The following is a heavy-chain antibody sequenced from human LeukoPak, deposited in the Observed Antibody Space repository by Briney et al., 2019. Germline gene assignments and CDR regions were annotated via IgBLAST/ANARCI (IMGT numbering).Heavy chain of an antibody. CDR2: INHSGST. V-gene: IGHV4-34*01. CDR3: ARGSISSSWLKRDYYYYYGMDV. J-gene: IGHJ6*02. CDR1: GGSFSGYY. D-gene: IGHD6-13*01. Sequence: SETLSLTCAVYGGSFSGYYWSWIRQPPGKGLEWIGEINHSGSTNYNPSLKSRVTISVDTSKNQFSLKLSSVTAADTAVYYCARGSISSSWLKRDYYYYYGMDVWGQGTTVTVSS.